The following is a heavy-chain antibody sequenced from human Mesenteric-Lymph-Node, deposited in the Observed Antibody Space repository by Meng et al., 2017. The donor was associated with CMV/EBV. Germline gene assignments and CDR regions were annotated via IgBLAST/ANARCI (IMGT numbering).Heavy chain of an antibody. CDR3: ARGPYYYDTSGRPYYYGMDV. CDR1: GFTFDDYG. Sequence: GESLKISCAASGFTFDDYGMSWVRQAPGKGLEWVSGVNWGGTSTSYEDSVKGRFTISRDNAKTSLYLQMNSLRAEDTALYYCARGPYYYDTSGRPYYYGMDVWGQGTTVTVSS. J-gene: IGHJ6*02. CDR2: VNWGGTST. D-gene: IGHD3-22*01. V-gene: IGHV3-20*04.